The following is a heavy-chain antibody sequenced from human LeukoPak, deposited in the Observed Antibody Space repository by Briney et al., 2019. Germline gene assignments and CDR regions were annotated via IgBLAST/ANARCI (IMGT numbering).Heavy chain of an antibody. CDR1: GYTFTSYA. CDR2: INAGNGNT. J-gene: IGHJ6*03. V-gene: IGHV1-3*03. D-gene: IGHD3-10*01. CDR3: ARGGFGSGPTHYYMDV. Sequence: ASVKVSCKASGYTFTSYAMHWVRQAPGQRLEWMGWINAGNGNTKYSQEFQGRVTITRDTSASTAYMELSSLRSEDMAVYYCARGGFGSGPTHYYMDVWGKGTTVTVSS.